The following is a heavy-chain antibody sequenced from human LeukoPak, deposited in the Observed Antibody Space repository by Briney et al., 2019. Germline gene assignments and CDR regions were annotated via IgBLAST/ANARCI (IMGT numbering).Heavy chain of an antibody. CDR2: ISHDGSNK. V-gene: IGHV3-30*04. CDR1: GFTFSSYA. D-gene: IGHD3-9*01. CDR3: AGGGYWLRNYYYGMDV. Sequence: GRSLRLSCAASGFTFSSYAMHWVRQAPGKGLEWVAVISHDGSNKYYADSVKGRFTISRDNSKNTLYLQMNSLRAEDTAVYYCAGGGYWLRNYYYGMDVWGKGTTVTVSS. J-gene: IGHJ6*04.